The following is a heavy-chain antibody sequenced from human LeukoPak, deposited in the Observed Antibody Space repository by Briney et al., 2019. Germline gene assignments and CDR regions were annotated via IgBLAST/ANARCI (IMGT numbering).Heavy chain of an antibody. V-gene: IGHV1-69*01. Sequence: GAPVKVSCKASGGTFSSYAFTWVRQAPGQGLEWMGGIIPVLGIANYAQKFQGRVTITADESTSTAYMELSSLISEDTAVYYCAAPQSRISSYYYVMDVWGQGTTVTVSS. CDR3: AAPQSRISSYYYVMDV. CDR1: GGTFSSYA. CDR2: IIPVLGIA. D-gene: IGHD2-15*01. J-gene: IGHJ6*02.